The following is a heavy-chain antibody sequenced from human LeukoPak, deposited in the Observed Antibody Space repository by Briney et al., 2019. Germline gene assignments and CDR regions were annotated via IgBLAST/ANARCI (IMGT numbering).Heavy chain of an antibody. D-gene: IGHD6-6*01. CDR2: IHADGNSK. Sequence: GGSLRLSCAASGFPFSSSGMHWLRQAPGKGLEWVTFIHADGNSKYYADSVEGRFTVSRDSPKNTLSLQMNSLRAEDTAVYYCARSLTAREYFQHWGQGTLVTVSS. J-gene: IGHJ1*01. CDR3: ARSLTAREYFQH. CDR1: GFPFSSSG. V-gene: IGHV3-30*02.